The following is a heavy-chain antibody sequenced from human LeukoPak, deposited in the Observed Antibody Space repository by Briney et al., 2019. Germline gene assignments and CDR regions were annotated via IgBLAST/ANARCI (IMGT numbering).Heavy chain of an antibody. CDR1: GGSISSYY. CDR3: ARGVTDYYYYYMDV. Sequence: SETLSLTCTVSGGSISSYYWSWIRLPAGKGLEWIGRIYTSGSTNYNPSLKSRVTMSVDTSKNQFSLKLSSVTAADTAVYYCARGVTDYYYYYMDVWGKGTTVTISS. V-gene: IGHV4-4*07. CDR2: IYTSGST. D-gene: IGHD2-21*02. J-gene: IGHJ6*03.